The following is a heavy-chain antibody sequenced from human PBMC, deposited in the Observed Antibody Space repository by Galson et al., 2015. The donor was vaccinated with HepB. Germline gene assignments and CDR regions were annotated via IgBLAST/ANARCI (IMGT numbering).Heavy chain of an antibody. V-gene: IGHV3-49*03. CDR2: IRSKAYGGTT. CDR1: GFTFGDYA. J-gene: IGHJ4*02. CDR3: TRAIYIVATYGGNGLEVDY. D-gene: IGHD5-12*01. Sequence: SLRLSCAASGFTFGDYAMSWFRQAPGKGLEWVGFIRSKAYGGTTEYAASVKGRFTISRDDSKSIAYLQMNSLKTEDTAVYYCTRAIYIVATYGGNGLEVDYWGQGTLVTVSS.